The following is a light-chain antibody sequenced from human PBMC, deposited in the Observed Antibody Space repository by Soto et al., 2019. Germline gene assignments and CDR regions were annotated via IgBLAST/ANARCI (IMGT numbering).Light chain of an antibody. CDR3: AAWDDSLTGV. CDR2: RNN. V-gene: IGLV1-47*01. CDR1: SSNIGSNY. J-gene: IGLJ3*02. Sequence: QLVLTQPPSASGTPGQTVTMSCSGSSSNIGSNYVYWYQQLPGTAPKLLIYRNNQRPSGVPDRFSGSKSGTSASLAISGLRSEDEADYYCAAWDDSLTGVFGGGTKLTVL.